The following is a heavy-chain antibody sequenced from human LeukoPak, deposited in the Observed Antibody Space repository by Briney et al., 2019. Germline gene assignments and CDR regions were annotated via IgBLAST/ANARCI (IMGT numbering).Heavy chain of an antibody. CDR2: IYYSGST. CDR3: ARDTASGSYGY. CDR1: GGSISSYY. D-gene: IGHD1-26*01. J-gene: IGHJ4*02. Sequence: SETLSLTCTVSGGSISSYYWSWIRQPPGKGLEWIGYIYYSGSTNYNPSLKSRVTISVDTSKNQFSLELSSVTAADTAVYYCARDTASGSYGYWGQGTLVTVSS. V-gene: IGHV4-59*01.